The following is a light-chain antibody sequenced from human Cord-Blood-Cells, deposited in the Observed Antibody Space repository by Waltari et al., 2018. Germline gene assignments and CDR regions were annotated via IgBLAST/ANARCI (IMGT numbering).Light chain of an antibody. V-gene: IGKV1-39*01. J-gene: IGKJ2*01. CDR1: QSISSY. Sequence: DIQMTKYPSSLSASVADRVTITCRASQSISSYLNWYQQKPGKAPKLLIYAASSLQSGVPSRFRGSGSGTDFTLTISSLQPEDFATCDCEQGYSTPPYTFGQGTKLENK. CDR2: AAS. CDR3: EQGYSTPPYT.